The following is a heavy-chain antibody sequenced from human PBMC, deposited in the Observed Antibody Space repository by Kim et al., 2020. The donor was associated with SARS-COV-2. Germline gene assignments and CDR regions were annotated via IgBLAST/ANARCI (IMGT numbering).Heavy chain of an antibody. CDR3: ARVYDSSGFWVYDN. J-gene: IGHJ4*02. D-gene: IGHD3-22*01. CDR2: ISYDGSNK. CDR1: GFTFSSYG. V-gene: IGHV3-33*05. Sequence: GGSLRLSCAASGFTFSSYGMHWVRQAPGKGLEWVGVISYDGSNKYYADSVKGRFTISRDNSKNSLYLQMNSLRAEDTAVYYCARVYDSSGFWVYDNWGQG.